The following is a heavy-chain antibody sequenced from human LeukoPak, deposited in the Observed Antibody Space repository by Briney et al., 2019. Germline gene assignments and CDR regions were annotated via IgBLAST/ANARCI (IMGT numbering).Heavy chain of an antibody. CDR3: ARVWRLLWFGELTEYYFDY. D-gene: IGHD3-10*01. CDR1: GFTFSDHY. J-gene: IGHJ4*02. Sequence: GGSLRLSCAASGFTFSDHYMDWVRQAPGKGLEWVGRTRNKANSYTTEYAASVKGRFTISRDDSKNSLYLQMNSLKTEDTAVYYCARVWRLLWFGELTEYYFDYWGQGTLVTVSS. CDR2: TRNKANSYTT. V-gene: IGHV3-72*01.